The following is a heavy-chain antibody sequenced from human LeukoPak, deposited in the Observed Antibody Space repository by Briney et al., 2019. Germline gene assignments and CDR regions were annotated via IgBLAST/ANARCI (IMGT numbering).Heavy chain of an antibody. J-gene: IGHJ4*02. CDR2: ISSSSSMI. V-gene: IGHV3-48*01. CDR3: AREADYALDY. D-gene: IGHD4-17*01. Sequence: GGSLRLSCAASGFAVSTYSMNWVRQPPGKGLEWVSYISSSSSMIYYADSVKGRFTISRGNAKNSLYLQMNSLRAEDTAVYYCAREADYALDYWGQGTLVTVSS. CDR1: GFAVSTYS.